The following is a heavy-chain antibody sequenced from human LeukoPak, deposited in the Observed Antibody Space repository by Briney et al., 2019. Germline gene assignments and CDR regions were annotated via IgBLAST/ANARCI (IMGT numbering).Heavy chain of an antibody. J-gene: IGHJ4*02. Sequence: GGTLRLSCAASGFTFSSYWMSWVRQAPGKGLEWVANIKQDGSEKNSVDSVKGRFTISRDNAKNSLYLQMNSLRVDDTAVYYCARDRYSSSWGQGTLVTVSS. CDR3: ARDRYSSS. D-gene: IGHD6-13*01. V-gene: IGHV3-7*01. CDR1: GFTFSSYW. CDR2: IKQDGSEK.